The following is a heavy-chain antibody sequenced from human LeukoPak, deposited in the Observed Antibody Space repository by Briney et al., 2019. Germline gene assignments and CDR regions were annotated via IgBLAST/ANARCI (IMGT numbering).Heavy chain of an antibody. V-gene: IGHV1-2*02. Sequence: ASVKVSCKASGYTFTGNYMHWVRQAPGQGLEWMGWINPNSGGTNYSQKFQGRVTMTRDTSISTAYMELSRLRSDDTAVYYCALYDFWSGYYTFDYWGQGTLVTVSS. J-gene: IGHJ4*02. CDR3: ALYDFWSGYYTFDY. CDR1: GYTFTGNY. CDR2: INPNSGGT. D-gene: IGHD3-3*01.